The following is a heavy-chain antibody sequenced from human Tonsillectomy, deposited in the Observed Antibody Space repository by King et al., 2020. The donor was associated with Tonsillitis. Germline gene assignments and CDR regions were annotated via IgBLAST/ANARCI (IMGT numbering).Heavy chain of an antibody. CDR1: GFTFSSSA. CDR2: IWSGGTDK. Sequence: VQLVESGGGLVQPGGSLRISCAASGFTFSSSAMHWVRLAPGKGLEWVAYIWSGGTDKLYAESVKGRFTISRDNSKSIQYLQMNSLRPEDTAVYYCVKDQGAGGSREYWGQGTLVTVSS. J-gene: IGHJ4*02. V-gene: IGHV3-30*02. CDR3: VKDQGAGGSREY. D-gene: IGHD4-23*01.